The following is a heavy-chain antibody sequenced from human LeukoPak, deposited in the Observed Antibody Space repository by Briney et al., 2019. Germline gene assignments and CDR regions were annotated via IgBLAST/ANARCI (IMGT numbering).Heavy chain of an antibody. CDR3: AKRGGWYNYYYYMDV. CDR2: ISGSGGST. CDR1: GFTFSSYA. Sequence: PGGSLRLSCAASGFTFSSYAMSWVRQAPGKGLEWVSAISGSGGSTYYADPVKGRFTISRDNSKNTLYLQMNSLRAEDTAVYYCAKRGGWYNYYYYMDVWGKGTTVTVSS. D-gene: IGHD3-10*01. J-gene: IGHJ6*03. V-gene: IGHV3-23*01.